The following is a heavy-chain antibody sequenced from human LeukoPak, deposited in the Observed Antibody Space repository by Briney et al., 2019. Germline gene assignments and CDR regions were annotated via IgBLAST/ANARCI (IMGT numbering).Heavy chain of an antibody. V-gene: IGHV4-39*01. D-gene: IGHD2-2*01. CDR2: IYYSGST. CDR1: GGSISSSSYY. J-gene: IGHJ5*02. CDR3: ARHWFRPIRWVVPAANVYWFDP. Sequence: SETLSLTCTVSGGSISSSSYYWGWIRQPPGKGLEWIVSIYYSGSTYYNPSLKSRVSISVDTSKNQFSLKLSPVTAADTAVYYCARHWFRPIRWVVPAANVYWFDPWGQGTLVTVSS.